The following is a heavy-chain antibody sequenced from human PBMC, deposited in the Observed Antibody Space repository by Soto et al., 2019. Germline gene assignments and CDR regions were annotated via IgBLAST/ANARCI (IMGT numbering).Heavy chain of an antibody. CDR2: IIPMLTVT. J-gene: IGHJ3*01. CDR1: GGTFNTYT. CDR3: SIGSWSAETFDV. V-gene: IGHV1-69*02. Sequence: QVHLIQSGAEVKKPGSSVKVSCKAAGGTFNTYTLIWVRQAPGHGLEWMGRIIPMLTVTNSAQKFQGRLTLPADKSTGTAFMALTSLRSDDTAVYYCSIGSWSAETFDVWGQGTMVTVSS. D-gene: IGHD2-2*01.